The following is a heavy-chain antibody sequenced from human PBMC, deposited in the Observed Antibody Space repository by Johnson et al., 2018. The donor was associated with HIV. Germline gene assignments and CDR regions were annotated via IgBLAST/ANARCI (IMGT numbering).Heavy chain of an antibody. Sequence: PGGSLRLSCAASGFTFSTYAIPWVRQSPGYGLEWVAVISSDASEKYYADSVKGRFTVSRDNSKQTLYLDMNSLRAEDTAVYFCAREDYHYDGSDHVLGAFDIWGQGTMVTVSS. CDR1: GFTFSTYA. V-gene: IGHV3-30*04. D-gene: IGHD3-22*01. CDR3: AREDYHYDGSDHVLGAFDI. CDR2: ISSDASEK. J-gene: IGHJ3*02.